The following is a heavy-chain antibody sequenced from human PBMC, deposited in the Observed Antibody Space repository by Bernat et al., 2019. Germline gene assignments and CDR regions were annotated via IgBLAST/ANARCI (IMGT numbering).Heavy chain of an antibody. J-gene: IGHJ4*02. CDR2: IIPIFGTA. Sequence: QVQLVQSGAEVKKPGSSVKVSCKASGGTFSSYAISWVRQAPGQGLEGMGGIIPIFGTANYAQEFQGRVTITADESTSTAYMELSSLRSEDPAVYYCARDAPEYCGGDCYSDYWGQGTLVTVSS. V-gene: IGHV1-69*01. D-gene: IGHD2-21*02. CDR3: ARDAPEYCGGDCYSDY. CDR1: GGTFSSYA.